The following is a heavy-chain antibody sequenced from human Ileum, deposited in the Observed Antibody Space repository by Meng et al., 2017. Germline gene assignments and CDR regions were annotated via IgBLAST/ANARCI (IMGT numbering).Heavy chain of an antibody. CDR1: GDSVSSNNAA. CDR2: TYYRSEWSY. Sequence: QSRSLTGAISGDSVSSNNAAWNWSRQPPTRGLEWLGRTYYRSEWSYDYAPSVKSRISINPDTSKNQFSLQLNSVTPEDTAIYYCVSWRYDYWGQGTLVTVSS. J-gene: IGHJ4*02. CDR3: VSWRYDY. V-gene: IGHV6-1*01. D-gene: IGHD1-26*01.